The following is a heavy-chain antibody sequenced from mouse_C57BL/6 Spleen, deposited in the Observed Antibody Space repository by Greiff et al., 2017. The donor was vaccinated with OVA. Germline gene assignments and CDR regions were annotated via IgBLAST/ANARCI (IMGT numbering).Heavy chain of an antibody. Sequence: VQLQQPGAELVRPGSSVKLSCKASGYTFTSYWMHWVKQRPIQGLEWIGNIDPSDSETHYNQKFKDKATLTVDKSSSTAYMQLSSLTSEDSAVYYCARSDYYGSFFAYWGQGTLVTVSA. CDR1: GYTFTSYW. V-gene: IGHV1-52*01. J-gene: IGHJ3*01. D-gene: IGHD1-1*01. CDR2: IDPSDSET. CDR3: ARSDYYGSFFAY.